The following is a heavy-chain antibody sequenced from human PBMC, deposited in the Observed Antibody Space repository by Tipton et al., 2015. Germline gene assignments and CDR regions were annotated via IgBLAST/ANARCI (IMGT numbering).Heavy chain of an antibody. Sequence: TLSLTCTVSGGSITTYHWSWIRQPPGKGLEWIGDIYYSGNTNCNPSLKSRVTMSLDTSKNQFSLKLSSVTAADTAVYYCARGVSYDYWGQGTLVTVSS. J-gene: IGHJ4*02. CDR1: GGSITTYH. CDR2: IYYSGNT. V-gene: IGHV4-59*01. D-gene: IGHD2-8*01. CDR3: ARGVSYDY.